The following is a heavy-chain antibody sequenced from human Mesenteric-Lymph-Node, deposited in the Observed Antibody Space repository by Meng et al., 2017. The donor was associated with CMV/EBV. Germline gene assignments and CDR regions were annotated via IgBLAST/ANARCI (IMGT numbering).Heavy chain of an antibody. Sequence: SGAAMGSGGDYGSWIRQHPGKGLEWIGSIFYSGKTYYNPALKSRVTLSVDTSKNEFSVKLTSVTAADTAVYYCARDYGSGTGTFDFWGQGALVTVSS. CDR3: ARDYGSGTGTFDF. J-gene: IGHJ4*02. CDR2: IFYSGKT. V-gene: IGHV4-31*02. D-gene: IGHD3-10*01. CDR1: GAAMGSGGDY.